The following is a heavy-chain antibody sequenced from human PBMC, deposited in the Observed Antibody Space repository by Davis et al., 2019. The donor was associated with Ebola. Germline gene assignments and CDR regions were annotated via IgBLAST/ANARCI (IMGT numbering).Heavy chain of an antibody. CDR1: DDSMSNFY. Sequence: GSLRLSCTVSDDSMSNFYWNWIRQTPGKGLEWIGYISYSGSTNYNPSLKSRVTISVETSKNQFSLKLSSVTAADTAVYYCARSTEEFIAVYYFDYWGQGTLVTVSS. D-gene: IGHD1-14*01. CDR3: ARSTEEFIAVYYFDY. V-gene: IGHV4-59*01. CDR2: ISYSGST. J-gene: IGHJ4*02.